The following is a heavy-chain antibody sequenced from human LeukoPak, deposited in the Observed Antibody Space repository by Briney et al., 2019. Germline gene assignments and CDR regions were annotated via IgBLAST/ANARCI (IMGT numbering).Heavy chain of an antibody. CDR2: ISYDGSNK. CDR1: GFTFSSYG. J-gene: IGHJ4*02. CDR3: ARKRPNYFDY. Sequence: PGRSLRLSCAASGFTFSSYGMHWVRQAPGKGLEWVAVISYDGSNKYYADSVKGRFTISRDNSKNTLYLQMNSLRAEDTALYYCARKRPNYFDYWGQGTLVTVSS. V-gene: IGHV3-30*03.